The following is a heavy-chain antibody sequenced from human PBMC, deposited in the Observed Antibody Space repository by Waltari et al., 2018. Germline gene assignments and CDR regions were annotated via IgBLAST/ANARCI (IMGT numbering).Heavy chain of an antibody. D-gene: IGHD3-9*01. CDR1: GYTFIYYG. CDR2: ISDYNGNT. CDR3: ARGGDFEWSAYYFDF. V-gene: IGHV1-18*01. J-gene: IGHJ4*02. Sequence: QVQLVLSGTEVQKSGASVQVSCDTSGYTFIYYGIRWVRQAPGQGLEWLGWISDYNGNTNYAQKFQDRVTMTTDISTATAYMELKSLRSDDTAVYYCARGGDFEWSAYYFDFWGQGTLVTVSS.